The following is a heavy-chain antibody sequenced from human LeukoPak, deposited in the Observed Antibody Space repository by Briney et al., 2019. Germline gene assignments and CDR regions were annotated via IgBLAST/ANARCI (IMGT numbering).Heavy chain of an antibody. CDR3: ARSTTVTASDY. CDR2: IYPGDSDT. J-gene: IGHJ4*02. V-gene: IGHV5-51*01. D-gene: IGHD4-17*01. CDR1: GYSFTSYW. Sequence: GESLKISCKGSGYSFTSYWIAWVRQMPGKGLEWMGIIYPGDSDTRYSPSFQGQVTISADKSITTAYLQWSSLKASDTAMYYCARSTTVTASDYWGQGTLVTVSS.